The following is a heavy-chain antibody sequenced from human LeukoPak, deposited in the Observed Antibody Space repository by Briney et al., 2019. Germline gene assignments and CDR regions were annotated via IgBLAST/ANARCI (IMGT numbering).Heavy chain of an antibody. CDR2: ISGSGGST. CDR1: GFTFSSYA. Sequence: GGSLRLSCAASGFTFSSYAMSWVRQAPGKGLEWVSAISGSGGSTYYADSVKGRFTISRDNSKNTLYLQMNSLRAEDTAVYYCAKDLHSGSYYGPLSGLDYWGQGTLVTVSS. CDR3: AKDLHSGSYYGPLSGLDY. J-gene: IGHJ4*02. V-gene: IGHV3-23*01. D-gene: IGHD1-26*01.